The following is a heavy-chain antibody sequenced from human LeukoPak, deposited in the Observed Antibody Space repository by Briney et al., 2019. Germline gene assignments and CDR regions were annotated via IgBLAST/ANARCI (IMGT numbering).Heavy chain of an antibody. J-gene: IGHJ4*02. D-gene: IGHD6-13*01. CDR2: IIPIFGTT. Sequence: SVKVSCKASGGTFSTYAISWVRQAPGQGLEWMGGIIPIFGTTNYAQKFQGRVTIAADESTSTAYMELSSLRSEDTAVYYCARGNSSSWEFDFWGQGTLVTVSS. V-gene: IGHV1-69*13. CDR1: GGTFSTYA. CDR3: ARGNSSSWEFDF.